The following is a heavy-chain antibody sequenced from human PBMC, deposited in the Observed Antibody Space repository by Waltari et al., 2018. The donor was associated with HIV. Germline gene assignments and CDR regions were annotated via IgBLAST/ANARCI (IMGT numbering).Heavy chain of an antibody. CDR1: GGSFTAYY. CDR2: IGNSGRT. V-gene: IGHV4-34*02. D-gene: IGHD3-3*01. CDR3: ARGPHTSIFGVVKYFQP. Sequence: QVQLQQWGTGLLMPSETLSLTCAVYGGSFTAYYWTWIRQSPGNGLEWIGEIGNSGRTNYNPSLKSRGTISVDASKNQYSLKWIAVTAADTGLYYCARGPHTSIFGVVKYFQPWGQGTLVIVSS. J-gene: IGHJ1*01.